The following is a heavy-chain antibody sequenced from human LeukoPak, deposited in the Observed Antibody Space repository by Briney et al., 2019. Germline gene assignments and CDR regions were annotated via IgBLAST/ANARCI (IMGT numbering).Heavy chain of an antibody. V-gene: IGHV4-4*02. CDR2: IYHSGST. Sequence: PSETLSLTCAVSGGSISSSNWWSWVRQPPGKGLEWIGEIYHSGSTNYNPSLKSRVTISVDTSKNQFSLKLNPVTAADTAVYYCARDPDFWSGYYNFDYWGQGTLVTVSS. CDR1: GGSISSSNW. J-gene: IGHJ4*02. D-gene: IGHD3-3*01. CDR3: ARDPDFWSGYYNFDY.